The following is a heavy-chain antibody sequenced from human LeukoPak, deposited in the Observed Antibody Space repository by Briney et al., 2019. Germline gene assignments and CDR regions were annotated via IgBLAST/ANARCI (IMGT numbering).Heavy chain of an antibody. J-gene: IGHJ3*02. D-gene: IGHD2-15*01. Sequence: PGGSLRLSCAASGFTFSSYAMSWVRQAPGKGLEWVSAISGSGGSTYYADSVKGRFTISRDNSKNTLYLQMNSLRAEDTAVYYCAKGTVVVVAATCAFDIWGQGTMVTVSS. V-gene: IGHV3-23*01. CDR1: GFTFSSYA. CDR2: ISGSGGST. CDR3: AKGTVVVVAATCAFDI.